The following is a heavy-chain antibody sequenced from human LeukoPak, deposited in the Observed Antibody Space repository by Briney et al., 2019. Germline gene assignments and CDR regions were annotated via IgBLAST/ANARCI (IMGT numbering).Heavy chain of an antibody. CDR2: IGGADSNT. V-gene: IGHV3-23*01. CDR3: AKVHGVAL. D-gene: IGHD3-16*01. CDR1: GFPFRNYA. Sequence: GGSLRLSCAASGFPFRNYAMTWVRQAPGKGLEWVSSIGGADSNTYYAVSVKGRFTISRDSSKSTLYLQMNSLRAEDMAIYYCAKVHGVALWGQGTLVTVSS. J-gene: IGHJ5*02.